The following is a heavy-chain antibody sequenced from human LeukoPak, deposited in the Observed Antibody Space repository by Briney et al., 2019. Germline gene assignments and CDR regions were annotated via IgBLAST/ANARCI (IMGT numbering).Heavy chain of an antibody. CDR1: GGSISSYY. CDR3: ARDREEQLAPPAFDI. V-gene: IGHV4-59*01. D-gene: IGHD6-6*01. CDR2: IYYSGST. Sequence: PSETLSLTCTVSGGSISSYYWSWIRQPPGKGLEWIGYIYYSGSTNYNPSLKSRVTISVDTSKNQFSLKLSSVTAADTAVYYCARDREEQLAPPAFDIWGQGTMVTVSS. J-gene: IGHJ3*02.